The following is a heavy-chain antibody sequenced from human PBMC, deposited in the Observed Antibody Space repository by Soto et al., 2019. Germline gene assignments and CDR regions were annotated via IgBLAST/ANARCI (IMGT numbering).Heavy chain of an antibody. Sequence: QVQLVQSGAEVKKPGSSVKVSCKASGGTFSCYTISWVRQAPGQGLEWMGRIIPILGIANYAQKFQGRVTITADKFTSTAYMELSSLRSEDTAVYYCARYRGDGYERVWGQGTLVTVSS. J-gene: IGHJ4*02. CDR2: IIPILGIA. CDR1: GGTFSCYT. D-gene: IGHD5-12*01. CDR3: ARYRGDGYERV. V-gene: IGHV1-69*02.